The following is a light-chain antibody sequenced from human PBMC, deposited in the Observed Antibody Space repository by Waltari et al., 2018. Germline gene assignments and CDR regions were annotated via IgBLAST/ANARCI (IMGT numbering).Light chain of an antibody. V-gene: IGLV1-44*01. J-gene: IGLJ2*01. CDR2: RND. CDR3: QSYDTSLSVV. CDR1: DSNIGNNV. Sequence: QSVLTQPPSASAPPRHRVTISCSGSDSNIGNNVVNWYQQFPGTAPKLLIYRNDLRPPGVPDRFFGSQSGTSASLAITALQAEDEAEYYCQSYDTSLSVVFGGGTKLTVL.